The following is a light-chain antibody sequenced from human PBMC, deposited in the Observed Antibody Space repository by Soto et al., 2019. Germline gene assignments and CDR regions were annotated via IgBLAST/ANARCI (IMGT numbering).Light chain of an antibody. V-gene: IGLV2-11*01. Sequence: QSALTQPRSVSGSPGQSVTLSCTGTSSDVGGYNYVTWYQQYPGKAPKVMIYDVKTRPSGVPDRFSGAKSGNTASLTIAGLQAEDDADYYCCSYAGDYTFVFWTGTKLTVL. CDR3: CSYAGDYTFV. CDR2: DVK. CDR1: SSDVGGYNY. J-gene: IGLJ1*01.